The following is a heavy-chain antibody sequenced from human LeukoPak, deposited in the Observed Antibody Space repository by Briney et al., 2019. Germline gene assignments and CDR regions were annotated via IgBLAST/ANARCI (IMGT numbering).Heavy chain of an antibody. CDR1: GDSISSGRNY. CDR3: ARHLSGTTMSHYFDF. D-gene: IGHD1-1*01. Sequence: PSETLSLTCAVSGDSISSGRNYWGWIRQSPGKGLEWIASIYSSGNTHSNPSLKSRVSISVDTSKNQVSLRLYSVTASDAAIYYCARHLSGTTMSHYFDFWGQGTLVTVSS. V-gene: IGHV4-39*01. CDR2: IYSSGNT. J-gene: IGHJ4*02.